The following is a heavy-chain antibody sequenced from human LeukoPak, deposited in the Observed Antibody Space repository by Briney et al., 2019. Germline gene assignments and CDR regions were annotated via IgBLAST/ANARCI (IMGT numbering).Heavy chain of an antibody. Sequence: GGSLRLSCAASGFTFSSSGIHWVRQAPGTGLEGVAVIWYDGSNKYYADSVNCQFTISRDNSKNTLYLQMNSLRAEDTAVYYCAREVVAGTVDYYYGMDVWGQGTTVTVSS. CDR3: AREVVAGTVDYYYGMDV. CDR2: IWYDGSNK. V-gene: IGHV3-33*01. D-gene: IGHD6-19*01. CDR1: GFTFSSSG. J-gene: IGHJ6*02.